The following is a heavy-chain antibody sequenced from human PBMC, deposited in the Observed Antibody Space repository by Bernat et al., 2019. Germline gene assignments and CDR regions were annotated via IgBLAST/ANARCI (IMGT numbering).Heavy chain of an antibody. CDR3: ARETVSYDDSSRGGMDV. D-gene: IGHD3-22*01. V-gene: IGHV3-21*01. J-gene: IGHJ6*02. CDR2: ISSSSSYI. CDR1: GFTFSSYS. Sequence: EVQLVESGGGLVKPGGSLRLSCAASGFTFSSYSMNWVRQAPGKGLEWVSSISSSSSYIYYADSVKGRFTISRDNAKNSLYLQMNSLRAEDTAVYYCARETVSYDDSSRGGMDVWGQGTTVTVSS.